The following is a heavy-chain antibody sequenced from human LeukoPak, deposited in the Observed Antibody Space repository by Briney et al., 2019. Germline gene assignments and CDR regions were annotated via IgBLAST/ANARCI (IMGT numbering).Heavy chain of an antibody. CDR3: ARAPRSYGFEFDY. D-gene: IGHD5-18*01. CDR2: ISSSSSYI. CDR1: GFTFSSYS. V-gene: IGHV3-21*01. J-gene: IGHJ4*02. Sequence: GGSLRLSCAASGFTFSSYSMNWVRQAPGKGLGWVSSISSSSSYIYYADSVKGRFTISRDNAKNSLYLQMNSLRAEDTAVYYCARAPRSYGFEFDYWGQGTLVTVSS.